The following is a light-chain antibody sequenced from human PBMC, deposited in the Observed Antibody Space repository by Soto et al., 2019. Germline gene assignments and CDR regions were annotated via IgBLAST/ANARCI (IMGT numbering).Light chain of an antibody. J-gene: IGKJ1*01. CDR3: QQYNSYPWT. Sequence: DIQMTQSPSTLSASVGDRVTITCRASQSISTSLTWYQQKPGKAPKLLIYHASSLESGVPSGFSGSGSGTEFTLTISSLQPDDFATYYCQQYNSYPWTFGQGTKVDIK. CDR2: HAS. V-gene: IGKV1-5*01. CDR1: QSISTS.